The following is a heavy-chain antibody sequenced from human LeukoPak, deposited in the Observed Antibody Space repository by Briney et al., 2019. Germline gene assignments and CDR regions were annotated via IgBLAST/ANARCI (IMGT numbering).Heavy chain of an antibody. CDR3: ARDSTYNWFDP. CDR2: IYHSGST. J-gene: IGHJ5*02. CDR1: GYSISSGYY. V-gene: IGHV4-38-2*02. D-gene: IGHD2/OR15-2a*01. Sequence: SETLSLTCTVSGYSISSGYYWGWIRQPPGKGLEWIGSIYHSGSTYYNPSLKSRVTISVDTSKNQFSLKLSSVTAADTAVYYCARDSTYNWFDPWGQGTLVTVSS.